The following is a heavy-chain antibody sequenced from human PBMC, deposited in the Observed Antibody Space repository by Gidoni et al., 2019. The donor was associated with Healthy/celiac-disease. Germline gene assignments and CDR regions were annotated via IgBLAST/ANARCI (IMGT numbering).Heavy chain of an antibody. CDR3: AIGVVVPAATREYYYYYGMDV. V-gene: IGHV1-69*01. CDR1: GGTFRSSA. CDR2: INPIFGTA. D-gene: IGHD2-2*01. J-gene: IGHJ6*02. Sequence: QVQLVQSGAEVKKLGSSVTVSCKASGGTFRSSAISWGRQAPGQGLEWMGGINPIFGTANYAQKFQGRGTITADESTSTAYMELSSLRSEDTAVYYCAIGVVVPAATREYYYYYGMDVWGQGTTVTVSS.